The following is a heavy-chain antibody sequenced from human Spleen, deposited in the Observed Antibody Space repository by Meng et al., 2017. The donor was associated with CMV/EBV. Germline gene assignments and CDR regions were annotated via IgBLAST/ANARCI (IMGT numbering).Heavy chain of an antibody. J-gene: IGHJ5*02. D-gene: IGHD6-19*01. CDR3: ARGLFGTVAGNGFDP. CDR1: GGSFSGYY. Sequence: VFGGSFSGYYWSWIRQPPGKGLEWIGEINHSGSTNYHPSLKSRVTISVDTSKNQFSLKLSSVTAADTAVYYCARGLFGTVAGNGFDPWGQGTLVTVSS. V-gene: IGHV4-34*01. CDR2: INHSGST.